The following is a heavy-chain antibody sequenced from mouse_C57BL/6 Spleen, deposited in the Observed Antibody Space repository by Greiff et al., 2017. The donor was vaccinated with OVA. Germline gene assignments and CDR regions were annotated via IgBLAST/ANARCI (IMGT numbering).Heavy chain of an antibody. CDR3: ERRGYSAWFAY. Sequence: EVKVVESGGGLVKPGGSLKLSCAASGFTFSDYGMHWVRQAPEKGLEWVAYISSGSSTIYYADTVKGRFTISRDNAKNTLFLQMTSLRSEDTAMYYCERRGYSAWFAYWGQGTLVTVSA. J-gene: IGHJ3*01. V-gene: IGHV5-17*01. CDR2: ISSGSSTI. D-gene: IGHD2-3*01. CDR1: GFTFSDYG.